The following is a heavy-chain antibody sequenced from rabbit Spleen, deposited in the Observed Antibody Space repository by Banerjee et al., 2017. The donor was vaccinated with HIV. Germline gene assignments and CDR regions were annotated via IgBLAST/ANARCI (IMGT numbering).Heavy chain of an antibody. CDR2: IDPVFGST. Sequence: QEHLVESGGGLVQPGGSLTLSCKASRFDFNSGGVSWVRQAPGKGLEWIGYIDPVFGSTYYATWAKGRFTVSKSASTTVTLQMTSLTAADTATYFCVRGWSGGIDNYVDYFNLWGPGTLVTVS. V-gene: IGHV1S45*01. CDR1: RFDFNSGG. J-gene: IGHJ4*01. D-gene: IGHD4-2*01. CDR3: VRGWSGGIDNYVDYFNL.